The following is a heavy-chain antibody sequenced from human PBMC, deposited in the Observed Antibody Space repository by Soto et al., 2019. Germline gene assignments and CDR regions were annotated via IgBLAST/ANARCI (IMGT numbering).Heavy chain of an antibody. D-gene: IGHD3-9*01. CDR3: ARDYTTSYFVWSISDAFDI. CDR2: INAGNGNT. Sequence: ASVKVSCKASGYTFTSYAMHWVRQAPGQRLEWMGWINAGNGNTKYSQKFQGRVTITRDTSASTAYMELSSLRSEDTAVYYCARDYTTSYFVWSISDAFDIWGQGTMVTVSS. J-gene: IGHJ3*02. CDR1: GYTFTSYA. V-gene: IGHV1-3*01.